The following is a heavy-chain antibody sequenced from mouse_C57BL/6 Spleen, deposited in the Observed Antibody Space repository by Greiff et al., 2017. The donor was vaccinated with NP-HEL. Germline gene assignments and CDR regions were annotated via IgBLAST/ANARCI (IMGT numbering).Heavy chain of an antibody. J-gene: IGHJ2*01. CDR3: ARDRGQLRGFDY. CDR2: IDPSDSYT. CDR1: GYTFTSYW. V-gene: IGHV1-59*01. D-gene: IGHD3-2*02. Sequence: QVQLQQPGAELVRPGTSVKLSCKASGYTFTSYWMHWVKQRPGQGLEWIGVIDPSDSYTNYNQKFKGKATLTVDTSSSTAYMQLSSLTSEDSAVYYCARDRGQLRGFDYWGQGTTLTVSS.